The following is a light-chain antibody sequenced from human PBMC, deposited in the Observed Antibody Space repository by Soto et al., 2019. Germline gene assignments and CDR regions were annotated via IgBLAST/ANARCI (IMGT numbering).Light chain of an antibody. CDR2: GAS. CDR3: QQYADWPPST. CDR1: QSVSSN. V-gene: IGKV3-15*01. Sequence: VMTQSQATLSVSTGDRATLSCRASQSVSSNLAWYQQKPGQAPRLVIFGASTRATAIPARFSGSVSGTECTRTISSLQYEYCAVYYWQQYADWPPSTFGGGTKVAIK. J-gene: IGKJ4*01.